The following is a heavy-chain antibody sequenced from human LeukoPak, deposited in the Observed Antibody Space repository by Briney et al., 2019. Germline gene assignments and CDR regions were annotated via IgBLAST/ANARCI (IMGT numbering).Heavy chain of an antibody. J-gene: IGHJ3*02. V-gene: IGHV1-2*02. Sequence: ASVKVCCKASRYTFTGYYMHWVRQAPGQGLEWMGWINPNSGGTNYAQKFQGRLTMTRDTSISTAYMELRRLRSDDTPVYYCARGHMYYDFWGRKRRDDAFDIWGQETMVTVS. CDR1: RYTFTGYY. D-gene: IGHD3-3*01. CDR2: INPNSGGT. CDR3: ARGHMYYDFWGRKRRDDAFDI.